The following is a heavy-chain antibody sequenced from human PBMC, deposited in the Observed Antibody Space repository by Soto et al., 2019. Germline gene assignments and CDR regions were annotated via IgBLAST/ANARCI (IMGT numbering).Heavy chain of an antibody. J-gene: IGHJ4*02. CDR2: ISYDGSNK. Sequence: GGSVGLSCAASGFTFSSYAMQWVRQAPGKGLEWVAVISYDGSNKYYADSVKGRFTISRDNSKNTLYLQMNSPRAEDTAVYYCARDPPYYCGSGSQRGFDYWGQGTLVTVSS. CDR3: ARDPPYYCGSGSQRGFDY. D-gene: IGHD3-10*01. V-gene: IGHV3-30-3*01. CDR1: GFTFSSYA.